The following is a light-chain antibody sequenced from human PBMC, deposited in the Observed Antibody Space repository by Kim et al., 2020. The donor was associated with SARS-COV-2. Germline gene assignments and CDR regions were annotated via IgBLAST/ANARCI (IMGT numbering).Light chain of an antibody. CDR1: SLRSYY. V-gene: IGLV3-19*01. Sequence: SSELTQDPAVSVALGQTVRITCQGDSLRSYYATWYQQKPGQAPILVIYGKNNRPSGIPDRFSGSSSGNTASLTITGTQAGDEADYYCNSRDSNDNVVFGRGTQLTVL. CDR3: NSRDSNDNVV. J-gene: IGLJ2*01. CDR2: GKN.